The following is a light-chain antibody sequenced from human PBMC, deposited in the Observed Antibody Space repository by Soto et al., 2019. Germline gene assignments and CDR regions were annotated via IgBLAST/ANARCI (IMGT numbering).Light chain of an antibody. CDR2: DVT. Sequence: QSVLTQPASVSGSPGQSITISGTGTSSDIGGYNYVSWYQHHPGQAPKLMIYDVTIRPSGVSDRFSGSKSGNTASLTISGLQPEDEASYYCSSYTTGSAVVFGGGTKLTVL. CDR3: SSYTTGSAVV. J-gene: IGLJ2*01. V-gene: IGLV2-14*01. CDR1: SSDIGGYNY.